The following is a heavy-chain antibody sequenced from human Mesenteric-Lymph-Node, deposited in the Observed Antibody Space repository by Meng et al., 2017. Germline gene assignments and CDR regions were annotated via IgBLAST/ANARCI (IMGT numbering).Heavy chain of an antibody. V-gene: IGHV3-23*01. Sequence: GESLKISCAASGFTVSSNYMSWVRQAPGKGLEWVSAISASGDSTFYSDSVKGRFTVSRDNSKNSLYLQMNSLRAEDTAVYYCARGARHEISYYYYYGMDVWGQGTTVTVSS. CDR3: ARGARHEISYYYYYGMDV. CDR2: ISASGDST. CDR1: GFTVSSNY. J-gene: IGHJ6*02.